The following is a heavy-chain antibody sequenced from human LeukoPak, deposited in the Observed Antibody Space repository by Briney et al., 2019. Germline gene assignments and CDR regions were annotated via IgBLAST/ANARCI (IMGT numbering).Heavy chain of an antibody. CDR2: INHSGST. J-gene: IGHJ4*02. D-gene: IGHD1-26*01. CDR3: ARGAGSHDY. V-gene: IGHV4-34*01. CDR1: GGSFSGYY. Sequence: SETLSLTCAVYGGSFSGYYWSWIRQPPGKGLEWIGEINHSGSTNYNPSLKSRVTISVDTSKNQFSLKLSSVTAADTAVYYCARGAGSHDYWGQGTLATVSS.